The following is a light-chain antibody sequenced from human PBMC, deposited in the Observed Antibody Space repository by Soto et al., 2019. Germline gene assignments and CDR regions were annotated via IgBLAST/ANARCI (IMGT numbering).Light chain of an antibody. Sequence: QSALTQPASVSGSPGQSITISCTGTSSDVGSYNLVSWYQQHPGKSPKLMIYEVSKRPSGVSNRFSGSKSGNTASLTISGFQAEDDADYYCCSYAGSSTYVFGTWTKLTVL. CDR1: SSDVGSYNL. CDR3: CSYAGSSTYV. V-gene: IGLV2-23*02. CDR2: EVS. J-gene: IGLJ1*01.